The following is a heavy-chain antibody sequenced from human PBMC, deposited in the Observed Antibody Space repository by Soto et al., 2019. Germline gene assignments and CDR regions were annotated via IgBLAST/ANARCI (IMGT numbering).Heavy chain of an antibody. CDR1: SGSISSSNW. CDR3: ARDYYDSSATGFIDAFDI. CDR2: IYHSGST. V-gene: IGHV4-4*02. J-gene: IGHJ3*02. Sequence: SETLSLTCAVSSGSISSSNWWSWVRQHPGKGLEWIGEIYHSGSTNYNPSLKSRVTISVDKSKNQFSLKLSSVTAADTAVYYCARDYYDSSATGFIDAFDIWGQGTMVTVSS. D-gene: IGHD3-22*01.